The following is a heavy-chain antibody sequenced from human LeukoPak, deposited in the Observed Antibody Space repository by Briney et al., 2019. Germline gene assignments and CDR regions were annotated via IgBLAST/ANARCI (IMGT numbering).Heavy chain of an antibody. CDR1: GFTFSGYS. Sequence: GGSLRLSCAASGFTFSGYSMTWIRQAPGKGLEWVSHISNSGSIYADSVKGRFTISRDNAKNSLYLQMNSLRAEDTAVYYCAKDMITIFGVVTPHDAFDIWGQGTMVTVSS. D-gene: IGHD3-3*01. CDR2: ISNSGS. CDR3: AKDMITIFGVVTPHDAFDI. J-gene: IGHJ3*02. V-gene: IGHV3-11*01.